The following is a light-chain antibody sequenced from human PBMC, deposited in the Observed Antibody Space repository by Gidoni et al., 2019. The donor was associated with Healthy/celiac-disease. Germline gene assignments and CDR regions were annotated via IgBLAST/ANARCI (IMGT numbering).Light chain of an antibody. CDR1: QSVLYSSNNKNY. J-gene: IGKJ4*01. CDR3: QQYYSTPLT. Sequence: DLVMTQSPTSLAVSLGERATLNCKSSQSVLYSSNNKNYLSWYQQKPGQPPKLLIYWASTRESVVPDRFSGSGSGTDFTLTISSLQAEDVAVYYCQQYYSTPLTFGGGTKVEIK. V-gene: IGKV4-1*01. CDR2: WAS.